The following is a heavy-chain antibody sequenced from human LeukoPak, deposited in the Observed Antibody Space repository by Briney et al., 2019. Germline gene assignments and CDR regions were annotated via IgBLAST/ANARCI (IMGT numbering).Heavy chain of an antibody. V-gene: IGHV4-38-2*02. CDR2: IYHSGST. CDR3: ASHYDILTGYCRDY. D-gene: IGHD3-9*01. CDR1: GYSISSGYY. J-gene: IGHJ4*02. Sequence: PSETLSLTCTVSGYSISSGYYWGWIRQPPGKGLEWIGSIYHSGSTYYNPSLKSRVTISVDTSKNQFSLKLSSVTAADTAVYYCASHYDILTGYCRDYWGQGALVTVSS.